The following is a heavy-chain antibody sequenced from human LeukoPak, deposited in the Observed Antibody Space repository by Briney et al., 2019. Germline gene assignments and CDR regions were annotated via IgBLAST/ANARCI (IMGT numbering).Heavy chain of an antibody. CDR3: ARADAGYYYGMDV. V-gene: IGHV3-53*01. Sequence: GGSLRLSCAASGFTVSSNYMSWVRQAPGKGLEWVSVIYSGGSTYYADSVKGRFTISRDNSKNMLYLQMNSLRAEDTAVYYRARADAGYYYGMDVWGQGTTVTVSS. J-gene: IGHJ6*02. CDR1: GFTVSSNY. CDR2: IYSGGST.